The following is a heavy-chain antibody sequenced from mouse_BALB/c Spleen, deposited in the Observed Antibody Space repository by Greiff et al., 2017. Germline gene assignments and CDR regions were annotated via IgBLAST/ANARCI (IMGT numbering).Heavy chain of an antibody. D-gene: IGHD2-1*01. Sequence: QVQLKESGPELVKPGASVRISCKASGYTFTSYYIHWVKQRPGQGLEWIGWIYPGNVNTKYNEKFKGKATLTADKSSSTAYMQLSSLTSEDSAVYFCARSDGNYPMDYWGQGTSVTVSS. CDR1: GYTFTSYY. CDR3: ARSDGNYPMDY. CDR2: IYPGNVNT. J-gene: IGHJ4*01. V-gene: IGHV1S56*01.